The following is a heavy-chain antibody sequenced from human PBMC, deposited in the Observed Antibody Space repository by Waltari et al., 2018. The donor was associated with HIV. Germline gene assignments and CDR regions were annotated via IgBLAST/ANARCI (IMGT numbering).Heavy chain of an antibody. J-gene: IGHJ6*02. CDR1: GGSISSYY. V-gene: IGHV4-59*08. D-gene: IGHD5-12*01. CDR3: ARSGGYEVTTYYYYGMDV. CDR2: IYYSGST. Sequence: QVQLQESGPGLVKPSETLSLTCTVSGGSISSYYWSWIRQPPGKGLEWIGYIYYSGSTNYNPSLKSRVTISVDTSKNQFSLKLSSVTAADTAVYYCARSGGYEVTTYYYYGMDVWGQGTTVTVSS.